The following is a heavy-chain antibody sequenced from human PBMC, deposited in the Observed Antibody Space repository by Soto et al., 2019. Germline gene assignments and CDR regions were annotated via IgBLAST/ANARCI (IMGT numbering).Heavy chain of an antibody. Sequence: EVQLLESGGGLVQPGGSLRLSCAASGFTFSSYATSWVRQAPGKGLEWVSAISGSGGSTYYADSVKGRFTISRDNSKNTLYLQMNSLRAEDTAVYYCAKDKMAFYYMDVWGKGTTVTVSS. J-gene: IGHJ6*03. CDR2: ISGSGGST. V-gene: IGHV3-23*01. CDR1: GFTFSSYA. CDR3: AKDKMAFYYMDV. D-gene: IGHD5-12*01.